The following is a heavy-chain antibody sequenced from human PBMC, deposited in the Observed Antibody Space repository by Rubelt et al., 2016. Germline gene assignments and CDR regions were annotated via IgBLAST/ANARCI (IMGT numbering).Heavy chain of an antibody. CDR2: INHSGTT. D-gene: IGHD5-12*01. CDR3: VRGPRWVRPLGFDS. J-gene: IGHJ4*02. CDR1: GGSFDGHY. Sequence: QVQLQQWGAGLLKASETLSLTCAVYGGSFDGHYWIWIRQPPGKGLEWIGEINHSGTTKYNPSLKSRVSMSVDTSKSQFSLKLTSVAAADTAIYYCVRGPRWVRPLGFDSWGQGTLVTVSS. V-gene: IGHV4-34*01.